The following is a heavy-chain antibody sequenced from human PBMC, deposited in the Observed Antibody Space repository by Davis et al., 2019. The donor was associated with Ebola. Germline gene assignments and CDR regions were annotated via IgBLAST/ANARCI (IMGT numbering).Heavy chain of an antibody. J-gene: IGHJ5*02. D-gene: IGHD5-12*01. Sequence: GESLKISCKASGYNFGSYWIGWVRQVPGQGLEWMGIVYPGDSDTRYSPSFQGHVTISADKSNNPAYLRWRSLKASDTAIYYCARHQREGYSDSWYDHWGQGTLVTVAS. CDR3: ARHQREGYSDSWYDH. V-gene: IGHV5-51*01. CDR1: GYNFGSYW. CDR2: VYPGDSDT.